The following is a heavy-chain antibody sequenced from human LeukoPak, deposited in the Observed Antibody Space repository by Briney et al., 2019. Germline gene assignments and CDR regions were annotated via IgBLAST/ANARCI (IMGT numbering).Heavy chain of an antibody. V-gene: IGHV4-61*01. J-gene: IGHJ4*02. CDR3: ARDPHGSDS. CDR1: GGSVSSGSYY. D-gene: IGHD3-10*01. Sequence: PSETLSLTCTVSGGSVSSGSYYWSWIRQPPGKGLEWIGYIYYSGSTNYNPSLKSRVTISVDTSKNQFSLKLSSVTAADTAVYYCARDPHGSDSGGQGTLVTVSS. CDR2: IYYSGST.